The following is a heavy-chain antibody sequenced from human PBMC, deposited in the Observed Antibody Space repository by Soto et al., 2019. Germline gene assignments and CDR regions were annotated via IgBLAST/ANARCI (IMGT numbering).Heavy chain of an antibody. Sequence: GGSLRLSCEASGFTFSSYGMHWFRQAPGNGLEWVAVISYDGSNKYYADSVKGRFTISRDNSKNTLYLQMNSLRAEDTAVYYCAKDGPGGSYYYYYGMDVWGQATTVTVSS. CDR2: ISYDGSNK. CDR1: GFTFSSYG. J-gene: IGHJ6*02. V-gene: IGHV3-30*18. D-gene: IGHD1-26*01. CDR3: AKDGPGGSYYYYYGMDV.